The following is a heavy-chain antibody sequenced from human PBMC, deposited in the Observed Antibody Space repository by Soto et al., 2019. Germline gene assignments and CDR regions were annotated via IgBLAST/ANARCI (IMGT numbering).Heavy chain of an antibody. J-gene: IGHJ4*02. CDR3: ARQGVAAAGPYFDY. Sequence: QLQLQESGPGLVKPSETLSLTCTVSGGSISSSSYYWGWIRQPPGKGLEWIGSIYYSGSTYYNPSLKSRVTISVATSKNQFSLKLSSVTAADTAVYYCARQGVAAAGPYFDYWGQGTLVTVSS. D-gene: IGHD6-13*01. CDR1: GGSISSSSYY. V-gene: IGHV4-39*01. CDR2: IYYSGST.